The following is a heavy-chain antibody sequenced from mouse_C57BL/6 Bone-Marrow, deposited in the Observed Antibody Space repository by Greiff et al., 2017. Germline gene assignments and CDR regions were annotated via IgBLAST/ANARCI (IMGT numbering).Heavy chain of an antibody. CDR1: GYAFSSSW. V-gene: IGHV1-82*01. J-gene: IGHJ4*01. CDR2: IYPGDGDT. Sequence: QVQLQQSGPELVKPGASVKISCKASGYAFSSSWMNWVKQRPGKGLEWIGRIYPGDGDTNYNGKFKGKATLTADKSSSTAYMQLSSLTSEDSAVYFCARFFYYDYDGGYAMDYWGQGTSVTVSS. CDR3: ARFFYYDYDGGYAMDY. D-gene: IGHD2-4*01.